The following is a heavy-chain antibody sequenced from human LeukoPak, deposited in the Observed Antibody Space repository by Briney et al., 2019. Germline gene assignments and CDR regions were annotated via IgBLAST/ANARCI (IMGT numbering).Heavy chain of an antibody. Sequence: PGGSLRLSCAASGLTVSSIYMSWVRQAPGKGLEWVSVIYSGGSTYYADSVRGRFTISRDNSKNTLYLQMNSLRVEDTAVYYCARVGGWGYCSSTSCYFDYWGQGTLVTVSS. V-gene: IGHV3-66*01. CDR2: IYSGGST. CDR1: GLTVSSIY. CDR3: ARVGGWGYCSSTSCYFDY. J-gene: IGHJ4*02. D-gene: IGHD2-2*01.